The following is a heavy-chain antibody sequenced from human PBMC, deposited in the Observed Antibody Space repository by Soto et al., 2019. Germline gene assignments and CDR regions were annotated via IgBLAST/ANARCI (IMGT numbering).Heavy chain of an antibody. Sequence: HPGGSLSLSCAASGFTVSSNYMSWVRQAPGKGLEWVSVIYSGGSTYYADSVRGRFTISRDNSKNTLYLQMKSLRAEDTAVYYCARDPTATRNGMDVWGQGTTVTGSS. CDR2: IYSGGST. J-gene: IGHJ6*02. CDR3: ARDPTATRNGMDV. V-gene: IGHV3-53*01. CDR1: GFTVSSNY. D-gene: IGHD1-26*01.